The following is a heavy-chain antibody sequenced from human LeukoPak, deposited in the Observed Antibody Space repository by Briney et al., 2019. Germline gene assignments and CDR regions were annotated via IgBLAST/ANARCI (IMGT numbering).Heavy chain of an antibody. V-gene: IGHV3-30*18. D-gene: IGHD4-23*01. CDR2: ISYDGSNK. Sequence: GRSLRLSCAASGFTFSSYGMHWVRQAPGKGLEWVAVISYDGSNKYYADSVKGRFTISRDNSKNTLYLQMNSLRAEDTAVYYCAKDPAPYGGLQPYYFDYWGQGTLVTVSS. CDR1: GFTFSSYG. J-gene: IGHJ4*02. CDR3: AKDPAPYGGLQPYYFDY.